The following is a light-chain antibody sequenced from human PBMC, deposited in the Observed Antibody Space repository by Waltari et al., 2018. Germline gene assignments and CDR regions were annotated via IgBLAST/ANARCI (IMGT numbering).Light chain of an antibody. V-gene: IGLV2-23*02. CDR3: CSYAGGRTFPYV. Sequence: QSALTQPASVSGSPGQSITISCTGTSGDVGTYNLVSWYQQHQGEVPKLIIYEVTKRPSGVSNRCSGSKAGNTASLTISGLQAEDAADYYCCSYAGGRTFPYVFGTGTKVTVL. CDR1: SGDVGTYNL. J-gene: IGLJ1*01. CDR2: EVT.